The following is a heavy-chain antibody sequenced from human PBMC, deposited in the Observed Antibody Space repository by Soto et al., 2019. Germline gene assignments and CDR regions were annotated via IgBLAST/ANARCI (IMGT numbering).Heavy chain of an antibody. D-gene: IGHD4-17*01. CDR2: IYYSGST. Sequence: QVQLQESGPGLVKPSQTLSLTCTVSGGSISSGGYYWSWIRQHPGKGLEWIGYIYYSGSTYYNPSLKSRVTISVDTSKNQFSLKLSSVTAADTAVYYCARGPFVITVTTPRYYYYGMDVWGQGTTVTVSS. J-gene: IGHJ6*02. CDR3: ARGPFVITVTTPRYYYYGMDV. CDR1: GGSISSGGYY. V-gene: IGHV4-31*03.